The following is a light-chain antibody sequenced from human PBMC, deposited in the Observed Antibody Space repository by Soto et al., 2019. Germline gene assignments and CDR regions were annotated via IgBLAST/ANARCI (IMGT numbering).Light chain of an antibody. Sequence: DIQMTQSPSSVSASIGDRVTVTFRASQGISSWLAWFQQKPGRAPKLLIYAASSLEAGVPSRYSGSGSGTDFTLTISSLQPDDFATYYCQQYNTFWTFGQGTKVDI. V-gene: IGKV1D-16*01. CDR3: QQYNTFWT. CDR1: QGISSW. J-gene: IGKJ1*01. CDR2: AAS.